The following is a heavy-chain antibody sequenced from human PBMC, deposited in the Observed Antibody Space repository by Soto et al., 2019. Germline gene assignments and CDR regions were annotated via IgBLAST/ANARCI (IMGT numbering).Heavy chain of an antibody. Sequence: EGQLVESGGNLVRPGGSLRLSCEASGFVFSTYSMNWVRQAPGKGLEWISYISSTSGTIYYADSVKGRLTIFRDNAKNSLFLHMNGLRDDDTAVYYCANQKIRFSVAGTLYGLGVWGQGTTVTVSS. CDR1: GFVFSTYS. CDR2: ISSTSGTI. V-gene: IGHV3-48*02. CDR3: ANQKIRFSVAGTLYGLGV. J-gene: IGHJ6*02. D-gene: IGHD6-19*01.